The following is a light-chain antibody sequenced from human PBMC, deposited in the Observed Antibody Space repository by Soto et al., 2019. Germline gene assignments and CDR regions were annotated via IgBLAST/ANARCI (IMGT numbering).Light chain of an antibody. CDR2: RVS. Sequence: DIVMTQTPLSSPVTLGQPASISCRSSQSLVNSDGNTYLRWLHQRPGQPLRVLMSRVSNRFSGVPDRFSGSGAGTDFTLKISRVEAEDVGVYYCMQGTRSPWTFGQGTKVEIK. J-gene: IGKJ1*01. V-gene: IGKV2-24*01. CDR3: MQGTRSPWT. CDR1: QSLVNSDGNTY.